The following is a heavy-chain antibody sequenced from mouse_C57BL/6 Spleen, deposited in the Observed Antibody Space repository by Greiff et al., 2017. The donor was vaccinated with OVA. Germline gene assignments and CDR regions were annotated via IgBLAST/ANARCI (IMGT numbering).Heavy chain of an antibody. CDR2: INPYNGGT. J-gene: IGHJ2*01. CDR3: TRILRSLDY. V-gene: IGHV1-19*01. Sequence: EVKLMESGPVLVKPGASVKMSCKASGYTFTDYYMNWVKQSHGKSLEWIGVINPYNGGTSYNQKFKGKATLTVDKSSSTAYMELNSLPSEDSAVYYCTRILRSLDYWGQGTTLTVSS. CDR1: GYTFTDYY. D-gene: IGHD1-1*01.